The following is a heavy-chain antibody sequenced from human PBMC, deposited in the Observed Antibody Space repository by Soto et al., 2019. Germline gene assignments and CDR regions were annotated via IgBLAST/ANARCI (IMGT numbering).Heavy chain of an antibody. CDR3: AKVKRTFWCGYYFDY. D-gene: IGHD3-3*01. V-gene: IGHV3-30*18. CDR1: GFTFSSYG. Sequence: GGSLRLSCAASGFTFSSYGMHWVRQAPGKGLEWVAVISYDGSNKYYAHSVKGRFTISRDNSKNTLYLQMNSLRAEDTAVYYCAKVKRTFWCGYYFDYWGQGTLVTVSS. CDR2: ISYDGSNK. J-gene: IGHJ4*02.